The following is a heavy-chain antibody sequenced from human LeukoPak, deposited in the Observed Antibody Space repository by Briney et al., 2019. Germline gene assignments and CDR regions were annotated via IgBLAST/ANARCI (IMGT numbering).Heavy chain of an antibody. Sequence: GGSLRLSCVASGFTFSSYAMSWVRQAPGKGLEWVSAISGSGGSTYYADSVKGRFTISRDNSKNTLYLQMNSLRAEDTAVYYCAKVMYSSGWIYYYYYMDVWGKGTTVTVSS. J-gene: IGHJ6*03. V-gene: IGHV3-23*01. CDR3: AKVMYSSGWIYYYYYMDV. D-gene: IGHD6-19*01. CDR2: ISGSGGST. CDR1: GFTFSSYA.